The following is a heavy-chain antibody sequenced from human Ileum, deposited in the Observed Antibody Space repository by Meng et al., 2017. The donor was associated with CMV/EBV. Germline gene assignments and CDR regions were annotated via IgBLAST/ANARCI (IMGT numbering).Heavy chain of an antibody. CDR3: GKRSDSGGLIDF. V-gene: IGHV3-64*02. J-gene: IGHJ4*02. Sequence: CGASGFTFSMFGMHWVRQAPGKGLQYVAAISSYGGSTFYVDSVKGRFTVSRDNSKNTMWLRMGSLRPEDTAVYYCGKRSDSGGLIDFWGQGVLVTVSS. CDR1: GFTFSMFG. D-gene: IGHD3-10*01. CDR2: ISSYGGST.